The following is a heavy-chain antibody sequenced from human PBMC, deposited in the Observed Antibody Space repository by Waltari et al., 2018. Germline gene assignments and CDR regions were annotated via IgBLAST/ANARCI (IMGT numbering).Heavy chain of an antibody. J-gene: IGHJ4*02. CDR1: GYSISSGYY. V-gene: IGHV4-38-2*01. CDR3: ARRGYCSGGSCYSLYFDY. Sequence: QVQLQESGPGLVKPSETLSLTCAVSGYSISSGYYWGWIRQPPGKGLEWIGSIYHSGSTYSNPSLKSRVTISVDTSKNQFSLKLSSVTAADTAVYYCARRGYCSGGSCYSLYFDYWGQGTLVTVSS. D-gene: IGHD2-15*01. CDR2: IYHSGST.